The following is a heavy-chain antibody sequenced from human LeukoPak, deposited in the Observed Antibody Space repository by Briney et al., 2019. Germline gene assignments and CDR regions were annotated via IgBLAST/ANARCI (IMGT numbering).Heavy chain of an antibody. D-gene: IGHD6-13*01. CDR3: ARLFSSSSKDGYFGY. CDR2: IYYSGST. J-gene: IGHJ4*02. CDR1: GGSISTYY. Sequence: SETLSLTCTVSGGSISTYYWSWIRQPPGKGLEWIGYIYYSGSTNYNPSLKSRVTISVDTSKNQFSLKLSSVTAADTAVYYCARLFSSSSKDGYFGYWGQGALVTVSS. V-gene: IGHV4-59*08.